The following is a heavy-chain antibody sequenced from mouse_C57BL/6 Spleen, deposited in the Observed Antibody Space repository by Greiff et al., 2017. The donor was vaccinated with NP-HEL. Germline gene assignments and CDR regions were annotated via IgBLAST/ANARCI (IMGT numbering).Heavy chain of an antibody. CDR2: IDPETGGT. J-gene: IGHJ2*01. Sequence: VQLQQSGAELVRPGASVTLSCKASGYTFTDYEMHWVKQTPVHGLEWIGAIDPETGGTAYNQKFKGKAILTADKSASTAYMELRSLTSEDSAVYYWTRRGWDYFDYWGQGTTLTVSS. CDR1: GYTFTDYE. D-gene: IGHD3-3*01. V-gene: IGHV1-15*01. CDR3: TRRGWDYFDY.